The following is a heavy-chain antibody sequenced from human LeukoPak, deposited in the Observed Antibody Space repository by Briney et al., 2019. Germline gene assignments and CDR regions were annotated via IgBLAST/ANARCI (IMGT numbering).Heavy chain of an antibody. CDR2: ISGGGGST. D-gene: IGHD3-16*01. J-gene: IGHJ4*02. CDR3: ATTRGPNTFGGVHDY. Sequence: GGSLRPSCAASGFTFSNYAMSWVRLAPGKGLEWVSVISGGGGSTNYADSVKGRFTMSRDNSKNTLYLQINSLRAEDTAVYYCATTRGPNTFGGVHDYWGQGTLVTVSS. V-gene: IGHV3-23*01. CDR1: GFTFSNYA.